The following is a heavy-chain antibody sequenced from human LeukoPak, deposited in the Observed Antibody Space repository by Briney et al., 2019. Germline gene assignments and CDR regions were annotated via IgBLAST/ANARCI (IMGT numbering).Heavy chain of an antibody. CDR3: ARDPVNHGPFDY. CDR1: GFTFSSYA. Sequence: GSLRLSCAASGFTFSSYAMSWVRQAPGKGLEWVSAISGSGGSTYYADSVKGRFTISRDNSKNTLYLQMNSLRAEDTAVYYCARDPVNHGPFDYWGQGTLVTVSS. J-gene: IGHJ4*02. V-gene: IGHV3-23*01. CDR2: ISGSGGST. D-gene: IGHD1-14*01.